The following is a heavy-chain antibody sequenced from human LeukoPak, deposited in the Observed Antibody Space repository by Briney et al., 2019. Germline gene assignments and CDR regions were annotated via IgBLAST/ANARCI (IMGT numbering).Heavy chain of an antibody. Sequence: GGSLRLSCAASGFTFSSYGRHWVRQAPGKGRERGAVISYDGSNKYYADSVKGRFTISRDNSKNTLYLQMNSLRAEDTAVYYCAKESDYGDYGGTFVYWGQGTLVTVSS. CDR1: GFTFSSYG. J-gene: IGHJ4*02. V-gene: IGHV3-30*18. D-gene: IGHD4-17*01. CDR3: AKESDYGDYGGTFVY. CDR2: ISYDGSNK.